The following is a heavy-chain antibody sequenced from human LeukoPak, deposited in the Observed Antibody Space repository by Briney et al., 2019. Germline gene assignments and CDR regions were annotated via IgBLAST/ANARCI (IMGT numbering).Heavy chain of an antibody. CDR3: ARGLYYDILAGYYPDYYYYGMDV. CDR1: GYTFTGYY. J-gene: IGHJ6*02. V-gene: IGHV1-2*02. D-gene: IGHD3-9*01. Sequence: ASVKVSCKASGYTFTGYYMHWVRQAPGQGLEWMGWINPNSGGTNYAQKFQGRVTMTRDTSISTAYMELSRLRSDDTAVYYCARGLYYDILAGYYPDYYYYGMDVWGQGTTVTVS. CDR2: INPNSGGT.